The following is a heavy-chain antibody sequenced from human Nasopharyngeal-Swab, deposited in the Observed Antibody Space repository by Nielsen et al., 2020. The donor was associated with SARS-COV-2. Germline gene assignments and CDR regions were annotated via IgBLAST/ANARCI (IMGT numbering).Heavy chain of an antibody. D-gene: IGHD3-9*01. CDR2: IIPIFGTP. J-gene: IGHJ6*03. Sequence: SVKVPCKASGGTFGTYALSWVRQAPGQGFEWMGGIIPIFGTPNYAQKFRGRVTMTADESTSTAYMELSSLRSEDTAVYYCARGYFVDYYFSYMDVWGKGTTVTVSS. V-gene: IGHV1-69*13. CDR1: GGTFGTYA. CDR3: ARGYFVDYYFSYMDV.